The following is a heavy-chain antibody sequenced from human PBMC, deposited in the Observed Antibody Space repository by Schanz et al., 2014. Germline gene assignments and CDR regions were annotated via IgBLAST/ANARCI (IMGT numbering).Heavy chain of an antibody. Sequence: QVQLVQSGAEVKKPGASVKVSCKASGYTFTSYGISWVRQAPGQGLEWMGQINPNSGATIYAQNFQGRVTMTRDTSISTAYMELSRLRSDDTAVYYCARGLVRYFAYWGQGTLVTVSS. D-gene: IGHD2-8*02. CDR2: INPNSGAT. CDR1: GYTFTSYG. J-gene: IGHJ4*02. CDR3: ARGLVRYFAY. V-gene: IGHV1-2*06.